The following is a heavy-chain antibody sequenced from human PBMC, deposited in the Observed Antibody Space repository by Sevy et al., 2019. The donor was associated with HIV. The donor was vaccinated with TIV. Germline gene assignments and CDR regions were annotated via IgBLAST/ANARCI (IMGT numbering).Heavy chain of an antibody. J-gene: IGHJ6*02. CDR1: GFTVTNNY. D-gene: IGHD6-13*01. V-gene: IGHV3-53*01. CDR3: ARLHPHIAAARAMDG. CDR2: SYSDDSR. Sequence: GGSLRLSCAASGFTVTNNYISWVRQAPGKGLDWVALSYSDDSRYFADSVRGRFTISRDSLKNTLYLQMNSLRADDTAVYYCARLHPHIAAARAMDGWGQGTTVTVSS.